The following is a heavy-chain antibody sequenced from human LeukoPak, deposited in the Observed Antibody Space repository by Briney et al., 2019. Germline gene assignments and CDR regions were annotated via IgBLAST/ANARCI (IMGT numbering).Heavy chain of an antibody. V-gene: IGHV3-21*01. CDR2: ISSSSSYI. Sequence: PGESLRLSCAASGFTFSSYSMNWVRQAPGKGLEWVSSISSSSSYIYYADSVKGRFTISRDNAKNSLYLQMNSLRAEDTAVYYCARGWRGTTDYWGQGTLVTVSS. D-gene: IGHD1-1*01. CDR3: ARGWRGTTDY. CDR1: GFTFSSYS. J-gene: IGHJ4*02.